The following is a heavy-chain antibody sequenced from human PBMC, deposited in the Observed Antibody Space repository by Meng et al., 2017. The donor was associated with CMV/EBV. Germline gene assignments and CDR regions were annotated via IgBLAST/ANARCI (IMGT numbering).Heavy chain of an antibody. CDR1: GFTFSSYW. D-gene: IGHD3-3*01. J-gene: IGHJ4*02. CDR2: IKQDGSEK. CDR3: ARIPQRRFLEWLSTPWFDY. Sequence: GGSLRLSCAASGFTFSSYWMSWVRQAPGKGLEWVANIKQDGSEKYYVDSVKGRFTISRDNAKNSLYLQMNSLRAEDTAVYYCARIPQRRFLEWLSTPWFDYWGQGTLVTVSS. V-gene: IGHV3-7*01.